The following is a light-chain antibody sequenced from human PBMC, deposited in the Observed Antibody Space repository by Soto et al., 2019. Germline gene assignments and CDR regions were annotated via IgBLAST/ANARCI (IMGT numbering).Light chain of an antibody. V-gene: IGKV3-20*01. CDR3: QQYNNGPPGT. Sequence: EIVLTQSPGTLSLSPGERATLSCRASQSVSSNHLAWYQQILGQAPRLLIYDASSRATGIPDRFSGSGSGTDFTLTISSLQSEDFAIYYCQQYNNGPPGTFGQGTKVDIK. CDR1: QSVSSNH. J-gene: IGKJ1*01. CDR2: DAS.